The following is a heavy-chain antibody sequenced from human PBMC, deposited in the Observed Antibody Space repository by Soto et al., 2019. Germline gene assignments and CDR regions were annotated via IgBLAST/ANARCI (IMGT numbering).Heavy chain of an antibody. CDR3: ARTIYSSSCYPYNWFDP. V-gene: IGHV4-61*01. J-gene: IGHJ5*02. Sequence: SETLSLTCTVSGGSVSSGSYYWSWIRQPPGKGLEWIGYIYYSGSTNYNPSLKSRVTISVDTSKNQFSLKLSSVTAADTAVYYCARTIYSSSCYPYNWFDPWGQGTLVTVSS. CDR1: GGSVSSGSYY. D-gene: IGHD6-13*01. CDR2: IYYSGST.